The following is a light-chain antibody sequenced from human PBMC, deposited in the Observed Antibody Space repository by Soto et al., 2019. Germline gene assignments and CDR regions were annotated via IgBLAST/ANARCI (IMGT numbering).Light chain of an antibody. CDR2: EVT. CDR1: SSDVGGYNY. CDR3: SSYTSSSTLWM. Sequence: QSVLTQSASVSGSPGQSITISCTGTSSDVGGYNYVSWYQQHPGKAPKLIIYEVTNRPSGVSNRFSGSKSGNTASLTISGLQAEDEADYYCSSYTSSSTLWMFGGGTQLTVL. V-gene: IGLV2-14*01. J-gene: IGLJ3*02.